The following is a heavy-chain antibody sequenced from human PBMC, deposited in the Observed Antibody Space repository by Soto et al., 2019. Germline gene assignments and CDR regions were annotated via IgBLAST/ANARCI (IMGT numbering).Heavy chain of an antibody. D-gene: IGHD4-17*01. Sequence: GGSLRLSCAASGFTFSSYGMHWVRQAPGKGLEWVAVISYDGSNKYYADSVKGRFTISRDNSKNTLYLQMNSLRAEDTAVYYCAKEYGLTTVTTGIYYYYGMDVWGQGTTVTVSS. CDR1: GFTFSSYG. CDR2: ISYDGSNK. CDR3: AKEYGLTTVTTGIYYYYGMDV. J-gene: IGHJ6*02. V-gene: IGHV3-30*18.